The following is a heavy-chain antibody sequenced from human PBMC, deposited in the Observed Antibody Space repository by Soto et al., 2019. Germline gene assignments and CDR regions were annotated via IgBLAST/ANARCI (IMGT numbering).Heavy chain of an antibody. CDR2: IIPILGIA. Sequence: QVQLVQSGAEVKKPGSSVMDSCKASGGTFSSYTISWVRQAPGQGLEWMGRIIPILGIANYAQKFQGRVTITADKSTSTAYMELSSLRSEDTAVYYCARANGGYCSGGSCYWFDPWGQGTLVTVSS. CDR1: GGTFSSYT. J-gene: IGHJ5*02. D-gene: IGHD2-15*01. CDR3: ARANGGYCSGGSCYWFDP. V-gene: IGHV1-69*02.